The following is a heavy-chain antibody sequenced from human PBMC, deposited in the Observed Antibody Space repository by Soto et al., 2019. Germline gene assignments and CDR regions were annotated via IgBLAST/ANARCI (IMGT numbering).Heavy chain of an antibody. CDR2: TYYRSKWYN. J-gene: IGHJ6*02. V-gene: IGHV6-1*01. CDR1: GDSVSSNSAA. CDR3: ARAPGLARHARAMDV. D-gene: IGHD6-25*01. Sequence: PSQTLSLTCAISGDSVSSNSAAWNWIRQSPSRGLEWLGRTYYRSKWYNDYAVSVKRRITINPDTSKNQFSRQLNSATHEDTAVYYCARAPGLARHARAMDVWGQGTTVTVSS.